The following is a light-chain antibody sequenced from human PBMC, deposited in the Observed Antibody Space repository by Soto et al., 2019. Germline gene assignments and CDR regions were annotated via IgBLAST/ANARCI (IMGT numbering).Light chain of an antibody. CDR3: QHYKSYSQT. J-gene: IGKJ4*01. Sequence: DIQMTQSPSTLSASVRDKVTITCRASQSISSWLAWYQQKPGKAPKLLIYDASSLESGVPSRFSGSGSGTEFTLTISSLQPDDFATYYCQHYKSYSQTFGGGTKVDI. CDR1: QSISSW. V-gene: IGKV1-5*01. CDR2: DAS.